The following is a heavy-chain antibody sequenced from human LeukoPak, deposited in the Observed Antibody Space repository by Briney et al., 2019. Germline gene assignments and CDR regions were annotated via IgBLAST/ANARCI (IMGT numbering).Heavy chain of an antibody. CDR2: ISGSGGST. Sequence: SGGSLRLSCAASGFTFSSYAMSWVRQAPGKGLEWASAISGSGGSTYYADSVKGRFTISRDNSKNTLYLQMNSLRAEDTAVYYCATWGEEATISYGMDVWGQGTTVTVSS. D-gene: IGHD5-24*01. V-gene: IGHV3-23*01. CDR3: ATWGEEATISYGMDV. J-gene: IGHJ6*02. CDR1: GFTFSSYA.